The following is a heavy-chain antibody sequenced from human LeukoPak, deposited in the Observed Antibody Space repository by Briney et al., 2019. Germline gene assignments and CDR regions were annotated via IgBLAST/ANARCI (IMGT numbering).Heavy chain of an antibody. CDR2: IYHSGST. J-gene: IGHJ5*02. Sequence: PSKTLSLTCTVSGYSISSGYYWGWIRQPPGKGLEWIGSIYHSGSTYYNPSLKSRVTISVDTSKNQFSLKLSSVTAADTAVYYCARETTTFNWFDPWGQGTLVTVSS. D-gene: IGHD4-17*01. CDR1: GYSISSGYY. V-gene: IGHV4-38-2*02. CDR3: ARETTTFNWFDP.